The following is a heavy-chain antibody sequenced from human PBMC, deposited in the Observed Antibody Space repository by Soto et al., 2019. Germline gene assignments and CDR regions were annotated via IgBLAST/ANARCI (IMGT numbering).Heavy chain of an antibody. V-gene: IGHV3-23*01. CDR3: ANSDRGGSGNSNF. CDR1: GFAFNTYA. J-gene: IGHJ4*02. Sequence: EVQLLESGGGLVQPGGSLRLSCAASGFAFNTYAMDWVRQAPGKGLEWVSSISGSGDRTYYADSVKGRFTISRDNSENTLYLEMNSLRADVTAVYYCANSDRGGSGNSNFWGQGTLVTISS. D-gene: IGHD3-10*01. CDR2: ISGSGDRT.